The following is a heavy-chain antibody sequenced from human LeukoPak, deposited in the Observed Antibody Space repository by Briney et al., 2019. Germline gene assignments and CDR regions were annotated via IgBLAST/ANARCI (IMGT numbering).Heavy chain of an antibody. CDR2: IYYSGST. CDR1: GGSISSYY. J-gene: IGHJ3*02. D-gene: IGHD3-3*01. CDR3: AGTYYDFWSGPYAGYDAFDI. Sequence: PSETLSLTCTVSGGSISSYYWSWLRQPPGKGLEWIGYIYYSGSTNYNPSLKSRVTISVDTSKNQFSLKLSSVTAADTAVYYCAGTYYDFWSGPYAGYDAFDIWGQGTMVTVSS. V-gene: IGHV4-59*08.